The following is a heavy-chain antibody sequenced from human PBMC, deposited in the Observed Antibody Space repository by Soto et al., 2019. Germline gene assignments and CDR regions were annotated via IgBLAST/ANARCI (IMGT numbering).Heavy chain of an antibody. D-gene: IGHD2-15*01. J-gene: IGHJ5*01. CDR1: GYTFNSYA. CDR2: ISPSTGDT. Sequence: QVQLVQSGGEVKKPGASVKVSCQASGYTFNSYAISWVRQAPGQGLEWMGWISPSTGDTDQAQNFQDRDIMTLDIPTNTAYMELRSLRSDDTAVYYCVRCYCSVGSCYACWHFDFWGRGPLVTVSS. CDR3: VRCYCSVGSCYACWHFDF. V-gene: IGHV1-18*01.